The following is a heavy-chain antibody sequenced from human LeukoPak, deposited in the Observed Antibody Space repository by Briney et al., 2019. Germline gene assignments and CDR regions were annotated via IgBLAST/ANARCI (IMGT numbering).Heavy chain of an antibody. V-gene: IGHV4-34*01. Sequence: SETLSLTCAVYGGSFSGYYWSWIRQPPGKGLEWIGEINHSGSTNYNPSLKSRVTISVDTSKNQLSLKLSSVTAADTAVYYCARGPASIVVVPAGHYYYYMDVWGKGTTVTVSS. D-gene: IGHD2-2*01. CDR2: INHSGST. CDR1: GGSFSGYY. CDR3: ARGPASIVVVPAGHYYYYMDV. J-gene: IGHJ6*03.